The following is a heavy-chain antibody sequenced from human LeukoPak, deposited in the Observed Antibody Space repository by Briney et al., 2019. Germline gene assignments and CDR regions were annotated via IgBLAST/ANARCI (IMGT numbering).Heavy chain of an antibody. CDR3: ARENDSSGYYYDY. Sequence: SETLSLTCTVSGGSISSYYWSWIRQPPGKGLEWIGYIYYSGSTNYNPSPKSRVTISVDTSKNQFSLKLSSVTAADTAVYYCARENDSSGYYYDYWGQGTLVTVSS. CDR1: GGSISSYY. J-gene: IGHJ4*02. D-gene: IGHD3-22*01. V-gene: IGHV4-59*01. CDR2: IYYSGST.